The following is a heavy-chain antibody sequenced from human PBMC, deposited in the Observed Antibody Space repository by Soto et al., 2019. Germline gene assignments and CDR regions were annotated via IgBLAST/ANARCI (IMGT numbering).Heavy chain of an antibody. D-gene: IGHD3-22*01. V-gene: IGHV5-51*01. CDR3: ATAYVYDFENSNYYRDAFDI. J-gene: IGHJ3*02. CDR1: GYSFSFYW. CDR2: MYPDDSDI. Sequence: GESLKISCKASGYSFSFYWIGWVRQMRGKGLEWMAIMYPDDSDIRYSTSFEADVTIPADKSTSTAFLQWSSLKASDTAMYYCATAYVYDFENSNYYRDAFDIWGQGTLVTVSS.